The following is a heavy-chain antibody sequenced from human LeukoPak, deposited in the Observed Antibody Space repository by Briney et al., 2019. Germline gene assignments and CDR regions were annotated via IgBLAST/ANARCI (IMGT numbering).Heavy chain of an antibody. V-gene: IGHV3-48*01. CDR1: GFTFCSYS. CDR3: ARGYCSGGSCLRGY. D-gene: IGHD2-15*01. J-gene: IGHJ4*02. CDR2: ISSSSSTI. Sequence: PRGSLRLSCAASGFTFCSYSMNWVRQAPGKGLGWGSYISSSSSTIYYADSVKGRFTIPRDNAQNSLYLQMNSLRAEDTAVYYCARGYCSGGSCLRGYWGQGTLVTVSS.